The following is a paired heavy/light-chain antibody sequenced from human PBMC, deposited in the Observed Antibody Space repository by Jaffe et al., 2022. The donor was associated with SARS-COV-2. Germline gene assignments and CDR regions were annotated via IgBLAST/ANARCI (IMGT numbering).Light chain of an antibody. CDR2: LGS. J-gene: IGKJ5*01. Sequence: DTVLTQSPVSLPVTPGEPASMSCTSSQSLLHTSGYNFLDWYLQKPGQSPQLLIYLGSDRASGVPDRFNGSGSGTDFTLKISRVEAEDVGVYYCMQALQTPRTFGQGTRLEIK. V-gene: IGKV2-28*01. CDR1: QSLLHTSGYNF. CDR3: MQALQTPRT.
Heavy chain of an antibody. CDR2: IYTTGSA. J-gene: IGHJ4*02. CDR1: GDSISSGNHY. V-gene: IGHV4-61*02. Sequence: QVQLQESGPGLVKPSQTLSLTCTVSGDSISSGNHYWSWIRQPAGKGLEWIGRIYTTGSANYNPSLESRVTISVDTSKNQFSLKLNSVTAADTAVYYCTRDWGGAHPDYWGQGTLVTVSS. D-gene: IGHD1-26*01. CDR3: TRDWGGAHPDY.